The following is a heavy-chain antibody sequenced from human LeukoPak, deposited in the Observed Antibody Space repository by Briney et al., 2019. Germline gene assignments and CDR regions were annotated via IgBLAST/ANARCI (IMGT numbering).Heavy chain of an antibody. D-gene: IGHD2-2*02. CDR2: INPSGGST. V-gene: IGHV1-46*01. Sequence: ASVKVSCKASGYTFTSYYMHWVRQAPGQGLEWMGIINPSGGSTSYAQKFQGRVTMTRDTSTSTVYMELSSLRSEDTAVYYCARDIVVVPAAITPAYYGMDVWGQGTTVTVSS. CDR3: ARDIVVVPAAITPAYYGMDV. J-gene: IGHJ6*02. CDR1: GYTFTSYY.